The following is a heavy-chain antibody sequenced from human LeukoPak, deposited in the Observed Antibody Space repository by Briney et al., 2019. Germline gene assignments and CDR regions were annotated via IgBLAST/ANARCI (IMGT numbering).Heavy chain of an antibody. D-gene: IGHD6-13*01. V-gene: IGHV3-23*01. J-gene: IGHJ4*02. CDR1: GFSFSTCA. CDR2: ISGGGDGA. Sequence: GGSLRLSCAASGFSFSTCAMNWVRQAPGKGLEWVSTISGGGDGALYADSVKGRFTISRDNSKNTLFLQMNSLRAEDTAVYYCARDPAVAAAGLFYYFDYWGQGTLVTVSS. CDR3: ARDPAVAAAGLFYYFDY.